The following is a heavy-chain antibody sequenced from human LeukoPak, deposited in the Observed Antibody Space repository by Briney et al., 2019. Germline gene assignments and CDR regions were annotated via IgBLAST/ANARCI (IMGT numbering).Heavy chain of an antibody. Sequence: ASVKVSCKASGYTFTSYGISWVRQAPGQGREWMGWISAYNGNTNYAQKVQGRVTMTTDTSTRTAYRELRSLRSADPAVYYCARGRGGGGRDYYGSGSQFDYWGQGTLVTVSS. CDR1: GYTFTSYG. D-gene: IGHD3-10*01. V-gene: IGHV1-18*04. J-gene: IGHJ4*02. CDR3: ARGRGGGGRDYYGSGSQFDY. CDR2: ISAYNGNT.